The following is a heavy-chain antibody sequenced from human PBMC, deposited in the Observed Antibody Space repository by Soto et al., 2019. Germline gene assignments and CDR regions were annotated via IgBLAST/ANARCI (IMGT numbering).Heavy chain of an antibody. D-gene: IGHD1-26*01. CDR3: AREAKGVGVYDFDD. J-gene: IGHJ4*02. CDR2: ITPIFDSA. CDR1: GGIFSSDT. V-gene: IGHV1-69*01. Sequence: QVHLVQSGAEVKKPGSSVKVSCKASGGIFSSDTINWLRQAPGQGLEWMGGITPIFDSANYAQTFRGRVTFAADVSTSTVYMALNSLKTEDTAVDYCAREAKGVGVYDFDDWCQGALVTVSS.